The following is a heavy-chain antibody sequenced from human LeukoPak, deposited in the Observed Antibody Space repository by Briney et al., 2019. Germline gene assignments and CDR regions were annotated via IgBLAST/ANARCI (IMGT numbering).Heavy chain of an antibody. CDR3: AREARTYYYYYMDV. CDR1: GFTFSSYA. CDR2: ISSNGGST. J-gene: IGHJ6*03. Sequence: PGGSLRLSCAASGFTFSSYAMHWVRQAPGKELEYVSAISSNGGSTYYANSVKGRFTISRDNSKNTLYLQMGSLRAEDMAVYYCAREARTYYYYYMDVWGKGTTVTVSS. D-gene: IGHD1-14*01. V-gene: IGHV3-64*01.